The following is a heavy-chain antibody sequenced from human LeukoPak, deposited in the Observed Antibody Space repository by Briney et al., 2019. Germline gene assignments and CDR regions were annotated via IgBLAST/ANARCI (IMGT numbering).Heavy chain of an antibody. CDR1: GYTFTNYY. CDR3: ARYSSGYRTLDY. V-gene: IGHV1-46*01. CDR2: INPSGGST. D-gene: IGHD3-22*01. Sequence: ASVKVSCKASGYTFTNYYMHWVRQAPGQGLEWMGIINPSGGSTSYAQKFQGRVTMTMDMSTSTVYMELSSLRSEDTAMYYCARYSSGYRTLDYWGQGTLVTASS. J-gene: IGHJ4*02.